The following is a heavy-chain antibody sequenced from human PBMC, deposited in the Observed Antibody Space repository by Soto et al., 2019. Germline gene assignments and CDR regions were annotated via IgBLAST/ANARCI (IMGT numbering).Heavy chain of an antibody. J-gene: IGHJ5*01. Sequence: QVQLVQSGAEVKKPGASVKVSCKASGYTFTSYGISWVRQAPGQGLEWMGWISAYNGNTNYAQKRQARVTMTTDRSRSTAYIELRGWRSDDTAVYYFARYCSSTRWHTTGEDCFDPWGQGTLVTVSS. D-gene: IGHD2-2*01. CDR2: ISAYNGNT. CDR3: ARYCSSTRWHTTGEDCFDP. V-gene: IGHV1-18*01. CDR1: GYTFTSYG.